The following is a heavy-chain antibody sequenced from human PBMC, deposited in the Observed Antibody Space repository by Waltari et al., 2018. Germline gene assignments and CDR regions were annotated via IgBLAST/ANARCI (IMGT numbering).Heavy chain of an antibody. Sequence: EVQLVESGGGLVQPGGSLRLSCAASGFTFSSYWMTWVRQAPGRGLEWVANIKQDGSKRYYVDAVRGRFTISTDSAKNSLYLQMDSLRAEDTAVYYCARDFNPSGGSSYYDAFDIWGQGTMVTVSS. V-gene: IGHV3-7*03. CDR2: IKQDGSKR. CDR3: ARDFNPSGGSSYYDAFDI. J-gene: IGHJ3*02. CDR1: GFTFSSYW. D-gene: IGHD3-22*01.